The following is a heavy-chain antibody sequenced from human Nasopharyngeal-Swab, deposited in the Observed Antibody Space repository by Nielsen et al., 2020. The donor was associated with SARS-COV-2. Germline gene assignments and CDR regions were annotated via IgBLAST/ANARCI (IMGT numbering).Heavy chain of an antibody. J-gene: IGHJ6*02. Sequence: GGSLRLYCAASGFTFSDYYMSGSRQAPGKGLEWVSYISSSGSTIYYADSVKGRFTISRDNAKNSLYLQMNSLRAEDTAVYYCASTYNYYGDYYYGMDVWGQGTTVTVSS. CDR2: ISSSGSTI. V-gene: IGHV3-11*04. D-gene: IGHD1-20*01. CDR3: ASTYNYYGDYYYGMDV. CDR1: GFTFSDYY.